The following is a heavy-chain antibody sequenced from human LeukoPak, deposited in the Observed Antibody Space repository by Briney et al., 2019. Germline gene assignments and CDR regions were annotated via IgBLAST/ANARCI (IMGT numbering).Heavy chain of an antibody. J-gene: IGHJ6*02. D-gene: IGHD6-19*01. CDR2: IKQDGSEK. CDR3: ARDTSAWRYGMDV. Sequence: PGGSQRLSCEASGFTISSHWMSWVRQAPGKGLEWVAMIKQDGSEKDYVDSVTGRFTISRDNAKNSLYLQMNSLRDEDTAVYYCARDTSAWRYGMDVWGQGTTVTVSS. V-gene: IGHV3-7*01. CDR1: GFTISSHW.